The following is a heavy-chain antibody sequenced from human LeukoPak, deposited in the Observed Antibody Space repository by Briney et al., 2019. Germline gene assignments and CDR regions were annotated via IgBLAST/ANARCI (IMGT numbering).Heavy chain of an antibody. CDR3: AIPPGYCGNDCSFDH. Sequence: GESLKISCEGSGYSFSNYWIGWVRQMPGKGLEWMGIIYPGDYETRYSPSFQGLVTISVDKSISTAYLQWSSLKASDTAMYYCAIPPGYCGNDCSFDHWGQGTLVAVSS. CDR2: IYPGDYET. V-gene: IGHV5-51*01. CDR1: GYSFSNYW. J-gene: IGHJ4*02. D-gene: IGHD2-21*02.